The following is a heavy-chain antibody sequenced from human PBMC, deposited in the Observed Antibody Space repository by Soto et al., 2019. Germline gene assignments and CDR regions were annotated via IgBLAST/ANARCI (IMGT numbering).Heavy chain of an antibody. V-gene: IGHV1-18*01. CDR3: ARAQSFRGTAGY. CDR1: GYTFTSYG. J-gene: IGHJ4*02. Sequence: ASVKVSCKASGYTFTSYGISWVRQAPGQGLEWMGWISAYNGNTNYAQELQGRVTMTTDTSTSTAYMELRSLRSDDTAVYYCARAQSFRGTAGYWGQGTLVTVSS. CDR2: ISAYNGNT. D-gene: IGHD1-1*01.